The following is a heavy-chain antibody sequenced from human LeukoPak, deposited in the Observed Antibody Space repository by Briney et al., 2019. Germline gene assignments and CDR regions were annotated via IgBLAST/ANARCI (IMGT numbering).Heavy chain of an antibody. CDR1: GGSFSGYY. D-gene: IGHD4-23*01. Sequence: SETLSLTCAVYGGSFSGYYWSWIRQPPGKGLEWIGEINHSGSTNYNPSLKSRVTISVDTSKNQFSLKLSSVTAEDTAVYYCASERYGGNSDAFDIWGQGTMVTVSS. CDR2: INHSGST. J-gene: IGHJ3*02. CDR3: ASERYGGNSDAFDI. V-gene: IGHV4-34*01.